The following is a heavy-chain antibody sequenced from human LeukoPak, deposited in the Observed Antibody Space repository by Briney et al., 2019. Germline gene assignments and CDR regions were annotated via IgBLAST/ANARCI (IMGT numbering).Heavy chain of an antibody. CDR1: GGSFSGYY. CDR3: ARGPRIAAAGTEWFAP. CDR2: INHSGST. J-gene: IGHJ5*02. V-gene: IGHV4-34*01. D-gene: IGHD6-13*01. Sequence: SETLSLTCAVYGGSFSGYYWSWIRQPPGKGLEWMGEINHSGSTNYNPSLKSRGTISVDTSKNQFSLKLSYVTAEDTAVHYCARGPRIAAAGTEWFAPWGQGTLVTVSS.